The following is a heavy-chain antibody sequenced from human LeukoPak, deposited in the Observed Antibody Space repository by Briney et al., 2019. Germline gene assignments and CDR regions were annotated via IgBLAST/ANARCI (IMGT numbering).Heavy chain of an antibody. CDR1: GFTFTSRSA. Sequence: SVKVSCKASGFTFTSRSAVQWVRQARGQRLEWIGWIVVDSDNTNYAENFQERVTITRDMSASTSYMELSSLRSEDTAVYFCAAPYTSSLYDLWGQGTLVTVSS. CDR3: AAPYTSSLYDL. D-gene: IGHD6-13*01. J-gene: IGHJ4*02. V-gene: IGHV1-58*01. CDR2: IVVDSDNT.